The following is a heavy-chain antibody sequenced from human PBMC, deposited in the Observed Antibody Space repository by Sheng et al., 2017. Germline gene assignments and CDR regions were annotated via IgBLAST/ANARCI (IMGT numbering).Heavy chain of an antibody. V-gene: IGHV1-69*05. CDR2: SHPYCLVSP. CDR3: ARGGVVTPGWFDP. CDR1: GDTFTMFP. D-gene: IGHD3-3*01. Sequence: QVQLVQSGAEVKKPGSSVKVSCKASGDTFTMFPISWVRQAPGQGLEWMGGSHPYCLVSPNYAQKYQGRVTITTDESTSTAYMEVSNLRSDDTAVYYCARGGVVTPGWFDPWGQGTLVTVSS. J-gene: IGHJ5*02.